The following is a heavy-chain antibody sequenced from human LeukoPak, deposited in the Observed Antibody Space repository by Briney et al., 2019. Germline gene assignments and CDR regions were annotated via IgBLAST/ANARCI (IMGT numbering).Heavy chain of an antibody. CDR1: GYTFTSYA. V-gene: IGHV1-3*01. J-gene: IGHJ4*02. D-gene: IGHD3-16*02. CDR3: ARDFLDLFGGVIVPGGFDY. Sequence: ASVKVSCKTSGYTFTSYAMHWVRQAPGQRLEWMGWINAGNGNTKYSQKFQGRVTITRDTSASTAYMELSSLRSEDTAVYYCARDFLDLFGGVIVPGGFDYWGQGTLVTVSS. CDR2: INAGNGNT.